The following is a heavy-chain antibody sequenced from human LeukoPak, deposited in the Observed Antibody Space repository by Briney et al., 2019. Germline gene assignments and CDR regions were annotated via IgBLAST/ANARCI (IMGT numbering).Heavy chain of an antibody. CDR1: GYTFTGYY. J-gene: IGHJ4*02. D-gene: IGHD3-22*01. Sequence: ASVKVSCKASGYTFTGYYMHWVRQAPGQGLEWMGWINPNSGGTNYAQKFRGRVTMTRDTSISTAYMALSRLRSDDTAVYYCARGAHYHDSSQGYDYWGQGTLVTVSS. V-gene: IGHV1-2*02. CDR3: ARGAHYHDSSQGYDY. CDR2: INPNSGGT.